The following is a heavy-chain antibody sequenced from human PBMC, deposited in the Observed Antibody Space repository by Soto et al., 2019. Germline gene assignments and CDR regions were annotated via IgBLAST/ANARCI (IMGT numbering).Heavy chain of an antibody. V-gene: IGHV4-34*01. Sequence: SETLSLTCAVYGGTFSGYDWSWIRQPPGKGLEWIGEINHSGSTNYNPSLKSRVTISVDTSKNQFSLKLSSVTAADTAVYYCARYSGRYYDSRYYFDYWGQGTLVTVSS. D-gene: IGHD3-22*01. CDR3: ARYSGRYYDSRYYFDY. CDR2: INHSGST. J-gene: IGHJ4*02. CDR1: GGTFSGYD.